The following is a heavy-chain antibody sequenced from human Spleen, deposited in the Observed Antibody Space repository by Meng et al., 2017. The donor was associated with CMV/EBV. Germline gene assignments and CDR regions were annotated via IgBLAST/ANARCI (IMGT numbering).Heavy chain of an antibody. D-gene: IGHD3-22*01. CDR2: ISADGGDT. CDR1: GASEFPFSTYA. Sequence: GESLKISCAASGASEFPFSTYAMHWVRQAPGKGLECVSAISADGGDTYYADSVKGRFTISRDNSQNTLYLQMGSLRAEDMAVYYCARGYYDSSAYFYKWFDPWGQGTLVTVSS. V-gene: IGHV3-64*02. J-gene: IGHJ5*02. CDR3: ARGYYDSSAYFYKWFDP.